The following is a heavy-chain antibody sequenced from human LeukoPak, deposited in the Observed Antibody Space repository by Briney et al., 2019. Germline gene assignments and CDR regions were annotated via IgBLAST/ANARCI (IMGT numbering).Heavy chain of an antibody. Sequence: QTGGSLRLSCAASGFTFSSYAMSWVRQAPGKGLEWVSAISGSGGSTYYADSVKGRFTISRDNSKNTLYLQMNSLRAEDTAVYYCAKGQTKWELLYFDYWGQGTLVTVSS. CDR2: ISGSGGST. CDR1: GFTFSSYA. V-gene: IGHV3-23*01. CDR3: AKGQTKWELLYFDY. D-gene: IGHD1-26*01. J-gene: IGHJ4*02.